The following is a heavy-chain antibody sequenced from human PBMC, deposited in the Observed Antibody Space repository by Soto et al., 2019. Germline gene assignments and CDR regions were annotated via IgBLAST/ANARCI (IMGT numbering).Heavy chain of an antibody. CDR2: IIPIFGTA. J-gene: IGHJ6*02. CDR1: GGTFSSYA. D-gene: IGHD3-10*01. CDR3: ARGNLDGSGSCYYSYLMDV. V-gene: IGHV1-69*13. Sequence: SVKVSCKASGGTFSSYAISWVRQAPGQGLEWMGGIIPIFGTANYAQKFQGRVTITADESTSTAYMELSSLRSEDTAVYCCARGNLDGSGSCYYSYLMDVRAQRPT.